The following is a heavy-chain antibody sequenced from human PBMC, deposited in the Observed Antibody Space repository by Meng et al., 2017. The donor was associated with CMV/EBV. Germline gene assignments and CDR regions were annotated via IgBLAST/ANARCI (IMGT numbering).Heavy chain of an antibody. Sequence: GGSLRLSCAAPGFTFSSYWMSWVRQAPGKGLEWVANIKQDGSEKYYVDSVKGRFTISRDNAKNSLYLQMNSLRAEDTAVYYCARESLDCSSTAPPCVDYYGMDVWGQGTTVTVSS. J-gene: IGHJ6*02. CDR2: IKQDGSEK. D-gene: IGHD2-2*01. V-gene: IGHV3-7*01. CDR1: GFTFSSYW. CDR3: ARESLDCSSTAPPCVDYYGMDV.